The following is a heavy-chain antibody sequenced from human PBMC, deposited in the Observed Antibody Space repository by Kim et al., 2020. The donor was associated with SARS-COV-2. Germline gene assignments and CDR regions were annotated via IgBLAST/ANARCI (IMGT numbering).Heavy chain of an antibody. Sequence: GGSLRLSCAASGFTFSRFWMNWVRQAPGKGLEWVANIKQDGSEKYYVDSVKGRFTISRDNAKNSLYLQMNSLRAEDTAVYYCARDGCSSTTCYDSWGQGTLVTVSS. CDR2: IKQDGSEK. J-gene: IGHJ4*02. V-gene: IGHV3-7*03. CDR3: ARDGCSSTTCYDS. D-gene: IGHD2-2*01. CDR1: GFTFSRFW.